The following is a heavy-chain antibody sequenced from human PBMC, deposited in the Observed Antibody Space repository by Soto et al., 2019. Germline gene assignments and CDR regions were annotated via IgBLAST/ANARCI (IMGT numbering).Heavy chain of an antibody. D-gene: IGHD3-10*01. CDR1: GFTFGSYW. V-gene: IGHV3-7*01. CDR3: ARDSGYVSGPSVNHYLDY. Sequence: EVQLEESGGGLVQPGGSLRLSCAASGFTFGSYWMSWVRQAPGKGLEWLATIKWDASEKKYVDSVKGRFTMSRDNAKNSLYQQMDSLRAEDTADYYCARDSGYVSGPSVNHYLDYWGHGTLVTVSS. J-gene: IGHJ4*01. CDR2: IKWDASEK.